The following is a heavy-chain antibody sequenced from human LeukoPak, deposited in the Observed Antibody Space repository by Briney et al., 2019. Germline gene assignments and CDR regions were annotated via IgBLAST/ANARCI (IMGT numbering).Heavy chain of an antibody. D-gene: IGHD2-2*01. CDR1: GLNFDDYG. Sequence: GGSLRLSCAASGLNFDDYGMSWVRQAPGKGLEWVSGIYWNGGSTGYADSVKGRFTISRDNAKNSLYLQMNSLKAEDTALYYCARGNIYQMPWYYFDYWGQGTLVTVSS. J-gene: IGHJ4*02. CDR2: IYWNGGST. V-gene: IGHV3-20*04. CDR3: ARGNIYQMPWYYFDY.